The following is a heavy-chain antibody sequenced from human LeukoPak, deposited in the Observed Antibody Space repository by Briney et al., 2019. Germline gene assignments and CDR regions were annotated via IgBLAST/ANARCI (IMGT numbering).Heavy chain of an antibody. CDR2: IWYDGSNK. Sequence: GGSLRLSCAASGFTFSSYGMHWVRQAPGKGQEWVAVIWYDGSNKYYADSVKGRFTISRDNSKNTLYLQMNSLRAEDTAVYYCARGYGGNSGSFDYWGQGTLVTVSS. V-gene: IGHV3-33*08. CDR3: ARGYGGNSGSFDY. D-gene: IGHD4-23*01. CDR1: GFTFSSYG. J-gene: IGHJ4*02.